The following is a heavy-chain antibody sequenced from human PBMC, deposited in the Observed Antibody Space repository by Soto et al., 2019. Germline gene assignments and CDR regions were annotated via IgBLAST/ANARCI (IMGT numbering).Heavy chain of an antibody. CDR2: INPILRMS. Sequence: QVQLVQSGAEVRKPGSSVKVSCKASGDTFSFYSINWVRQAPGLGLEWMGRINPILRMSNYAERFQGRVTMTADKSTSTAYMELSGLRSEDTDIYYCASSYGSGYRAFDYWGQGALVTVSS. V-gene: IGHV1-69*02. CDR1: GDTFSFYS. D-gene: IGHD3-10*01. CDR3: ASSYGSGYRAFDY. J-gene: IGHJ4*02.